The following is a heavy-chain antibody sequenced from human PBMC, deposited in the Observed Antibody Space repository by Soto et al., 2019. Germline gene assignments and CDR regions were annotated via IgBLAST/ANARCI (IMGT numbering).Heavy chain of an antibody. CDR1: GYTFTSYG. J-gene: IGHJ4*02. CDR3: ARVMSGVVVVPAALYFDY. Sequence: QVQLVQSGAEVKKPGASVKVSCKASGYTFTSYGISWVRQAPGQGLEWMGWISAYNGNTNYAQKLQGRVTMTTDTSTSTAYMELRSLRSDDTAVYYCARVMSGVVVVPAALYFDYWGPGTLVTASS. V-gene: IGHV1-18*01. D-gene: IGHD2-2*01. CDR2: ISAYNGNT.